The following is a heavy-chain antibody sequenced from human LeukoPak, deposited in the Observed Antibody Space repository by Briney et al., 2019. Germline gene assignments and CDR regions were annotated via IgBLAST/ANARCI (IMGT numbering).Heavy chain of an antibody. D-gene: IGHD2-15*01. Sequence: GASVKVSCKASGYTFTSYDINWVRQATGQGLEWMGWMNPNSGNTGYAQKFQGRVTMTRNTSISTAYMELSSLRSEDTAAYYCARAGDIVVVVAANDAFDIWGQGTMVTVSS. J-gene: IGHJ3*02. CDR3: ARAGDIVVVVAANDAFDI. V-gene: IGHV1-8*01. CDR1: GYTFTSYD. CDR2: MNPNSGNT.